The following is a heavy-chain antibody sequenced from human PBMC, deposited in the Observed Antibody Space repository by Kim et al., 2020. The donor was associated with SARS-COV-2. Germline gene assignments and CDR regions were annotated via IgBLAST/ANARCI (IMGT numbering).Heavy chain of an antibody. D-gene: IGHD6-6*01. J-gene: IGHJ6*02. Sequence: RGRFTISRNNSKNTLYLQMNSLRAEDTAVYYCAKDLITHSSAGNYYGMDVWGQATTVTVSS. CDR3: AKDLITHSSAGNYYGMDV. V-gene: IGHV3-30*02.